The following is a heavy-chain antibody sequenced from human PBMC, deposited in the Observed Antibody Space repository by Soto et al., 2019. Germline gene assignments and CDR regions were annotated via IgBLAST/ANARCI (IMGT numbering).Heavy chain of an antibody. CDR3: ARAGIHCSSTSCYFLASVLANWFDP. CDR2: IYYSGST. V-gene: IGHV4-61*01. Sequence: SLTCTVSGGSVSSGSYHWSWIRQPPGKGLEWIGYIYYSGSTNYNPSLKSRVTISVDTSKNQFSLKLSSVTAADTAVYYCARAGIHCSSTSCYFLASVLANWFDPWGQGTLVTVSS. J-gene: IGHJ5*02. CDR1: GGSVSSGSYH. D-gene: IGHD2-2*01.